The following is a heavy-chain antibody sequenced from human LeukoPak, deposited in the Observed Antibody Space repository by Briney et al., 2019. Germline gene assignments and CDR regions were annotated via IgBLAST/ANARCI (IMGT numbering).Heavy chain of an antibody. Sequence: GGSLRLSCAASGFTFSSYGMHWVRQAPGKGLEWVAFIHYDGSNKYYADSVKGRFTISRDNAKNSLYLQMNSLRAEDTAVYYCARDPYCGGDCYSYWYFDLWGRGTLVTVSS. CDR2: IHYDGSNK. D-gene: IGHD2-21*02. CDR1: GFTFSSYG. V-gene: IGHV3-30*02. CDR3: ARDPYCGGDCYSYWYFDL. J-gene: IGHJ2*01.